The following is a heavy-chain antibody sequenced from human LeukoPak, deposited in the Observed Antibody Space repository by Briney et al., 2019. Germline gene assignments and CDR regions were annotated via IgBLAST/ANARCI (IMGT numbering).Heavy chain of an antibody. J-gene: IGHJ3*02. CDR3: ARGPRSGWYYAFDI. V-gene: IGHV3-21*01. CDR1: GFTFSSYS. Sequence: PGGSLRLSCAASGFTFSSYSMNWVRQAPGKGLEWVSSISSSSSYIYYADSVKGRFTISRDNAKNSLYLQMNSLRAEDTAVYYCARGPRSGWYYAFDIWGQGTMVTVSS. CDR2: ISSSSSYI. D-gene: IGHD6-19*01.